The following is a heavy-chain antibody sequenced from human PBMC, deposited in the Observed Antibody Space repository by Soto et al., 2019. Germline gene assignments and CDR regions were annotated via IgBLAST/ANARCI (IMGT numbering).Heavy chain of an antibody. CDR1: GFTFSSYS. CDR3: ARGRGEITIFAF. D-gene: IGHD3-3*01. Sequence: PGGSLRLSCAASGFTFSSYSMNWVRQAPGKGLEWVSYISSSSSTIYYADSVKGRFTTSRDDAKNSLYLQMNSLRDEDTAVYYCARGRGEITIFAFWGQGTTVTVSS. V-gene: IGHV3-48*02. CDR2: ISSSSSTI. J-gene: IGHJ6*02.